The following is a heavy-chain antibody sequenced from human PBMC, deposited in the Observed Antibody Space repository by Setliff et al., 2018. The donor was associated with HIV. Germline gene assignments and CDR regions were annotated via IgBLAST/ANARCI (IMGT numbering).Heavy chain of an antibody. V-gene: IGHV4-61*02. D-gene: IGHD6-13*01. Sequence: SETLSLTCTVSGGSISSNSYYWGWIRQPAGKGLEWIGRIYTSGSTNYNPSLKSRVTMSVDTSKNQFSLKLSSVTAADTAVYYCARVGQQQLVLNDAFDIWGQGTMVTVSS. CDR3: ARVGQQQLVLNDAFDI. CDR2: IYTSGST. CDR1: GGSISSNSYY. J-gene: IGHJ3*02.